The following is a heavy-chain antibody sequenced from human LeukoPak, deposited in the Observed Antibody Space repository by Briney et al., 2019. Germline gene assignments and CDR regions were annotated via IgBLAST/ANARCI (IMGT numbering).Heavy chain of an antibody. CDR3: ARAPNWNDVDDAFDI. V-gene: IGHV4-34*01. Sequence: SETLSLTCAVYGGSFSGYYWSWIRQPPGKGLEWIGEINHSGSTNYNPSLKSRVTISVDTSKNQFSLKLSSVTAAETAVYYCARAPNWNDVDDAFDIWGQGTMVTVSS. D-gene: IGHD1-1*01. CDR2: INHSGST. J-gene: IGHJ3*02. CDR1: GGSFSGYY.